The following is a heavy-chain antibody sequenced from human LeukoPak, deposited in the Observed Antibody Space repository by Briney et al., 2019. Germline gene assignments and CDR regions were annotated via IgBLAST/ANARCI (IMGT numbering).Heavy chain of an antibody. CDR1: GGSFNGYY. J-gene: IGHJ3*02. V-gene: IGHV4-34*01. CDR3: ARARMVRGVFRAFDI. D-gene: IGHD3-10*01. CDR2: INHSGST. Sequence: PSETLSLTCAVYGGSFNGYYWSWIRQPPGKGLEWIGEINHSGSTNYNPSLKSRVTISVDTSKNQFSLKLSSVTAADTAVYYCARARMVRGVFRAFDIWGQGTMVTVSS.